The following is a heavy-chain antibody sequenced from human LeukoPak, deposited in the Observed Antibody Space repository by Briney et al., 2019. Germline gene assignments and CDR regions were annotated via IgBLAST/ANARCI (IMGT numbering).Heavy chain of an antibody. V-gene: IGHV4-39*01. Sequence: SETLSLTCTVSGGSISSSSYYWGWIRQPPGKGLEWIGSIYYSGSTYYNPSLRSRVTISVDTSKNQFSLNLSSVTAADTAVYYCARLYYDSSGYYQICYFDYWGQGTLVTVSS. CDR2: IYYSGST. D-gene: IGHD3-22*01. CDR1: GGSISSSSYY. CDR3: ARLYYDSSGYYQICYFDY. J-gene: IGHJ4*02.